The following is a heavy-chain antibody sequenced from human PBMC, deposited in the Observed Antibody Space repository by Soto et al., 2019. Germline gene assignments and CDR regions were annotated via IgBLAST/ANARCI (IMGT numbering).Heavy chain of an antibody. V-gene: IGHV3-74*01. CDR2: VTSDGSGT. Sequence: EVQLVESGGGLVQPGGSLRLSCAASGFSFSDLWMHWVRQAPGKGLVWVSRVTSDGSGTAYADSVKGRFTIARANAKNAGHLQKSNLRAEATAVYYCVRDLSYHNDTTFPYWGHGPLVTVPS. CDR3: VRDLSYHNDTTFPY. CDR1: GFSFSDLW. J-gene: IGHJ4*01. D-gene: IGHD3-10*01.